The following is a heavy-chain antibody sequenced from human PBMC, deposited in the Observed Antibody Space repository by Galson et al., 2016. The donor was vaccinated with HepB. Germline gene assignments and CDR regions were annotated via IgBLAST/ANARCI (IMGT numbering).Heavy chain of an antibody. CDR1: GFTFSSYW. Sequence: SLRLSCAASGFTFSSYWMHWVRQAPGKGLVWVSRIRGNGGAPSYADSVRGRSTISRDNAKNTLYLQMNSLRVEDTAVYYCARDETYCSGGSCYDGQLFDYWGQGTLVTVSS. D-gene: IGHD2-15*01. J-gene: IGHJ4*02. CDR3: ARDETYCSGGSCYDGQLFDY. V-gene: IGHV3-74*01. CDR2: IRGNGGAP.